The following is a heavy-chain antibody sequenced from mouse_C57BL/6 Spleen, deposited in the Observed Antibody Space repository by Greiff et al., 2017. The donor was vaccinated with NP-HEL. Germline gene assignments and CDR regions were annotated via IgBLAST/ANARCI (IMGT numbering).Heavy chain of an antibody. CDR1: GYTFTSYW. CDR3: SRGDYDGGGYFDY. Sequence: QVQLQQPGAELAKPGASVKLSCKASGYTFTSYWMHWVKQRPGQGLEWIGYINPSSGYTKYNQKFKDKATLTADKSSSTADMQRSSLTYEDSAVYYWSRGDYDGGGYFDYWGQGTTLTVSS. CDR2: INPSSGYT. D-gene: IGHD2-4*01. J-gene: IGHJ2*01. V-gene: IGHV1-7*01.